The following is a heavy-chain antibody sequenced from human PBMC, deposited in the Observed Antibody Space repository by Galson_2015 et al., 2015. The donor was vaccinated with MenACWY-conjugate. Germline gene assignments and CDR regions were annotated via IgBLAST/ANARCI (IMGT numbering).Heavy chain of an antibody. D-gene: IGHD1-14*01. Sequence: SLRLSCAASGFTFSDYYMSWIRQAPEKGLEWVSYITSSSSYIECADSVKGRFTISRDNAKNSLYLQMNSLRAEDTAVYYCVRYQARNREFDYWGQGTLVTVSS. CDR1: GFTFSDYY. CDR2: ITSSSSYI. J-gene: IGHJ4*02. CDR3: VRYQARNREFDY. V-gene: IGHV3-11*06.